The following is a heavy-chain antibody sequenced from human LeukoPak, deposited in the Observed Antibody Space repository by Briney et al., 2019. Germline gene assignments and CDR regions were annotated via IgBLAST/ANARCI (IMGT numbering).Heavy chain of an antibody. J-gene: IGHJ4*02. CDR2: TSSSDAGT. V-gene: IGHV3-23*01. CDR1: GFALSSYA. D-gene: IGHD2-15*01. Sequence: GGSLRLSCAASGFALSSYAMSWVRQAPGKGLEWVSATSSSDAGTYHAESVKGRFTISRDNSRNTLYLQMNSLRAEDTAVYYCAKDLLRWAFDYWGQGTLVTVSS. CDR3: AKDLLRWAFDY.